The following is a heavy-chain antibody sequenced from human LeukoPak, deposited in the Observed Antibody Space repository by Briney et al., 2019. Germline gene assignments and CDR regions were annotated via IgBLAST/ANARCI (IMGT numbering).Heavy chain of an antibody. J-gene: IGHJ4*02. D-gene: IGHD3-22*01. CDR2: IYTSGST. V-gene: IGHV4-61*02. CDR3: ARGSYYYDSSGIAFGYFDY. CDR1: GGSISSSSYY. Sequence: SETLSLTCTVSGGSISSSSYYWSWIRQPAGKGLEWIGRIYTSGSTNYNPSLKSRVTISVDTSKNQFSLKLSSVTAADTAVYYCARGSYYYDSSGIAFGYFDYWGQGTLVTVSS.